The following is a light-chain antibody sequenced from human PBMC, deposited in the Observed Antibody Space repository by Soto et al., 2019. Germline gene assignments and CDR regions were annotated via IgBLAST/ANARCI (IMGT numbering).Light chain of an antibody. CDR3: NSFAGSNNVL. V-gene: IGLV2-8*01. CDR1: SSDVGAYNY. J-gene: IGLJ2*01. CDR2: EVT. Sequence: QSVLTQPPSASGSPGQSVTISCTGTSSDVGAYNYVSWYQQHPGKAPKLMIYEVTKRPSGVPDRFSGSKSGNTASLTVSGLQAEDEADYYCNSFAGSNNVLFGGGTKVTVL.